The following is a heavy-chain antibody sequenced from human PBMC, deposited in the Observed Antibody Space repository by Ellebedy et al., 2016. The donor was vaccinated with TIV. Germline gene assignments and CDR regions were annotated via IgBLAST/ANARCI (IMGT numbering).Heavy chain of an antibody. Sequence: ASVKVSCKASGYTFTSYFLYWVRQAPGQGLEWMGIINPTSGNSNYAQKFQGRVTVTRDTSTSKVYMELSSLRSEDTAVYYCARGDNCYYESSGYYYNYWGQGTLVTVSS. CDR2: INPTSGNS. CDR1: GYTFTSYF. V-gene: IGHV1-46*01. D-gene: IGHD3-22*01. CDR3: ARGDNCYYESSGYYYNY. J-gene: IGHJ4*02.